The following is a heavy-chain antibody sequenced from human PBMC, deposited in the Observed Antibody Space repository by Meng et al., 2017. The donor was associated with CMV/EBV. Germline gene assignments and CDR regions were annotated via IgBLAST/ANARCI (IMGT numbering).Heavy chain of an antibody. D-gene: IGHD5-18*01. V-gene: IGHV2-5*02. CDR1: MFTLSTSGVC. Sequence: QMPLTGSGPTPANPTPTLTPPCSCSMFTLSTSGVCVGWLRQSPGYALEWLALSYWDDDKRYSPCLKSRLTNSKETSKNQVVLTVTYMDPVDSARDYCAPRGSYGYHGYWGQGTLVTVSS. CDR3: APRGSYGYHGY. J-gene: IGHJ4*02. CDR2: SYWDDDK.